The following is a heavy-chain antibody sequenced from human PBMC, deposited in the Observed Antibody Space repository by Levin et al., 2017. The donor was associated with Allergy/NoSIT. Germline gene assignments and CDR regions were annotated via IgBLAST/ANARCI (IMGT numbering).Heavy chain of an antibody. V-gene: IGHV3-33*01. J-gene: IGHJ4*02. CDR1: GFSFSEYG. D-gene: IGHD1-7*01. Sequence: GESLKISCASSGFSFSEYGMHWVRQAPGKGLEWVAVIWWNGDNKVYGDSVKGRFTISRDNSKNTLYLHMNSLRVEDTAVYYCAPANRNWDYVEKGTNFDYWGRGTLVSVTS. CDR3: APANRNWDYVEKGTNFDY. CDR2: IWWNGDNK.